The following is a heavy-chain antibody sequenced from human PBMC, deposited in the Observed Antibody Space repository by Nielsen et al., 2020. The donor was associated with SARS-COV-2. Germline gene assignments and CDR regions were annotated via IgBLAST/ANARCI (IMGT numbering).Heavy chain of an antibody. Sequence: ASVKVSCKASGYTFTSYYMHWVRQAPGQGLEWMGIINPSGGSTSYAQKFQGRVTMTRDTSTSIVYMELSSLRSEDTAVYYCARQSWGRGMDVWGQGTTVTVSS. CDR1: GYTFTSYY. V-gene: IGHV1-46*01. J-gene: IGHJ6*02. D-gene: IGHD3-16*01. CDR3: ARQSWGRGMDV. CDR2: INPSGGST.